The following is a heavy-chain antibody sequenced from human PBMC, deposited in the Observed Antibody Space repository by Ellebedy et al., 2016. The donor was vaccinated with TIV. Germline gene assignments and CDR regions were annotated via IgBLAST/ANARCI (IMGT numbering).Heavy chain of an antibody. V-gene: IGHV4-61*08. J-gene: IGHJ4*02. CDR2: IYYSGST. D-gene: IGHD1-26*01. CDR3: AREGGVGAVFDY. Sequence: MPSETLSLTCTVSGGSISSGDYYWSWIRQPPGKGLEWIGYIYYSGSTNYNPSLKSRVTISVDKSKNQFSLKLSSVTAADTAVYYCAREGGVGAVFDYWGQGTLVTVSS. CDR1: GGSISSGDYY.